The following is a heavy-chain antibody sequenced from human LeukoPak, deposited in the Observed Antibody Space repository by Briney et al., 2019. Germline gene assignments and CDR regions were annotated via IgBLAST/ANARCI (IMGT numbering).Heavy chain of an antibody. CDR3: ARDRSMLSVGSSYYYYGMDV. CDR1: GAFLRSGGYS. V-gene: IGHV4-30-2*01. J-gene: IGHJ6*02. D-gene: IGHD3-3*02. CDR2: IYHTEKA. Sequence: SETLSLTCTVSGAFLRSGGYSWSWIRQPPGKGLEWVGYIYHTEKAFYNPSLKSRVTISVDTSKNQFSLKLSSVTAADTAVYYCARDRSMLSVGSSYYYYGMDVWGQGTTVTVSS.